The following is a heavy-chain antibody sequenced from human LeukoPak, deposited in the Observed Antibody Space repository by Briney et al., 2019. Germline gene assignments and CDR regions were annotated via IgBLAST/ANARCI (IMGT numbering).Heavy chain of an antibody. J-gene: IGHJ4*02. CDR1: GGSISSSSYY. D-gene: IGHD1-1*01. CDR2: IYYSGST. CDR3: ARQDLEEGDFGY. Sequence: SETLSLTCTVSGGSISSSSYYWGWIRQPPGKGLEWIGSIYYSGSTYYNPSLKSRVTISVDTSKNQFPLKLSSVTAADTAVYYCARQDLEEGDFGYWGQGTLVTVSS. V-gene: IGHV4-39*01.